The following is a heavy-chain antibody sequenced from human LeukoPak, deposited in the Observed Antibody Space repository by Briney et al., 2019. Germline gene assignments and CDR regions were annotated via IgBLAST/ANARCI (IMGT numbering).Heavy chain of an antibody. D-gene: IGHD5-12*01. CDR3: ARVSKVATMGGASYYFDF. V-gene: IGHV5-51*01. J-gene: IGHJ4*02. CDR2: IYPGDSDT. Sequence: GESLKISCKGSGYSFTSYWIGWVRQMPGKGLEWMGIIYPGDSDTRYSPSFQGQVTISVDKSISTAYLQWSSLKASDTAIYYCARVSKVATMGGASYYFDFWGQGTLVTVSS. CDR1: GYSFTSYW.